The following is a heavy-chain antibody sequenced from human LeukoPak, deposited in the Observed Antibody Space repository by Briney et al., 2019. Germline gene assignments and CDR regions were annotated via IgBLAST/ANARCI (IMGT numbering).Heavy chain of an antibody. CDR1: GFTFSSYG. Sequence: PGGSLRLSCAASGFTFSSYGMHWVRQAPGKGLEWVAVISYDGSNKYYADSVKGRFTISRDNSKNTLYLQMNSLRAEDTAVYYCAKVMVVVAATPYYGMDVWGQGTTVTVSS. CDR3: AKVMVVVAATPYYGMDV. J-gene: IGHJ6*02. CDR2: ISYDGSNK. D-gene: IGHD2-15*01. V-gene: IGHV3-30*18.